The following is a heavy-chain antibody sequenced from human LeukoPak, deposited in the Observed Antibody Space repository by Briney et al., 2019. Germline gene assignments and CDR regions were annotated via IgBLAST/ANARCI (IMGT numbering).Heavy chain of an antibody. Sequence: GGSLRLSCAASGFTFSSYAMHWVRQAPGKGLEWVAVISYDGSNKYYADSVKGRFTISRDNSKNTLYLQMNSLRAEDTAVYYCGRGRNIRVYYTTPDPFDIGGQGKMVTVS. CDR3: GRGRNIRVYYTTPDPFDI. CDR2: ISYDGSNK. CDR1: GFTFSSYA. D-gene: IGHD3-22*01. J-gene: IGHJ3*02. V-gene: IGHV3-30*04.